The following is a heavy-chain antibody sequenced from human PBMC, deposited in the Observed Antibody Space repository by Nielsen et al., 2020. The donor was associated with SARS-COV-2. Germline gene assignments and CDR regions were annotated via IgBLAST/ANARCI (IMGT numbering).Heavy chain of an antibody. V-gene: IGHV3-11*05. J-gene: IGHJ6*02. D-gene: IGHD6-13*01. CDR2: ISGSTDYT. CDR1: GFTFSDYY. CDR3: AREGVAAAGTADYYYGLDV. Sequence: GESLKISCAASGFTFSDYYMIWIRQAPGKGLEWLSYISGSTDYTNYADSVKGRFTISRDNAKNSLYLQMNSLRAEDTAVYYCAREGVAAAGTADYYYGLDVWGQGTTVTVSS.